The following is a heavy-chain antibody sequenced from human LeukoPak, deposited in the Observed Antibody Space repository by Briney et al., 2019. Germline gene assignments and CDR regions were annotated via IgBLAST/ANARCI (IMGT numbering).Heavy chain of an antibody. CDR1: GGSISSGGYS. CDR3: ARNSWFAPYYFDY. D-gene: IGHD3-10*01. CDR2: IYHSGSA. J-gene: IGHJ4*02. Sequence: SQTLSLTCAVSGGSISSGGYSWSWIRQPPGKGLEWIGYIYHSGSAYYNPSLKSRVTISVDRSKNQFSLKLSSVTAADTAVYYCARNSWFAPYYFDYWGQGTLVTVSS. V-gene: IGHV4-30-2*01.